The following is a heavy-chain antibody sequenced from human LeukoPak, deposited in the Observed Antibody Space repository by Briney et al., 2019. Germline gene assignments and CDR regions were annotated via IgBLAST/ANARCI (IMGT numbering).Heavy chain of an antibody. CDR2: MNPNNGNK. D-gene: IGHD3-10*01. CDR3: ARVGHYYGSGSSYTYYYYYMDV. CDR1: GYTFTSYD. Sequence: GASVKVSCKASGYTFTSYDINWVRQATRQGLEWMGWMNPNNGNKAYAQKFQGRVTITRNTSISTAYMELSSLRSEDTALYYCARVGHYYGSGSSYTYYYYYMDVWGKGTAVTVSS. V-gene: IGHV1-8*03. J-gene: IGHJ6*03.